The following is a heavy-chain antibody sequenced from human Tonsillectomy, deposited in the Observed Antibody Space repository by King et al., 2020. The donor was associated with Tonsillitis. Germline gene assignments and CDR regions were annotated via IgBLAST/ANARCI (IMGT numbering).Heavy chain of an antibody. CDR1: GYSFTSYW. Sequence: VQLVESGAEVKKPGESLRISCKGSGYSFTSYWISWVRQMPGKGLEWMGRIDPSDSYTNYSPSFQGHVTISADKSISTAYLQWISLKASDTAMYYCARHTFPFEDIGVVIAATRSDPWGQGTLLTVSS. J-gene: IGHJ5*02. CDR3: ARHTFPFEDIGVVIAATRSDP. CDR2: IDPSDSYT. D-gene: IGHD2-15*01. V-gene: IGHV5-10-1*03.